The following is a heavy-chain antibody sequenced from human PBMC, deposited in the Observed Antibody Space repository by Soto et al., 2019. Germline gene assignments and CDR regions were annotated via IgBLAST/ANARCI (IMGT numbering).Heavy chain of an antibody. CDR3: ARDHEYYYDSSGYWS. CDR2: IYSGGST. Sequence: GGSLRLSCAASGFTVSSNYMSWVRQAPGKGLEWVSVIYSGGSTYYADSVKGRFTISRDNSKNTLYLQMNSLRAEDTAVYYCARDHEYYYDSSGYWSWGQGXTVTVSS. D-gene: IGHD3-22*01. V-gene: IGHV3-53*01. J-gene: IGHJ6*02. CDR1: GFTVSSNY.